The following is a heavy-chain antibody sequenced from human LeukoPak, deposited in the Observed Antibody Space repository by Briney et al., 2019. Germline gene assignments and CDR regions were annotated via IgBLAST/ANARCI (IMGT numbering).Heavy chain of an antibody. D-gene: IGHD6-19*01. J-gene: IGHJ6*03. CDR3: TKELHVAVAVADYYYFYMDV. V-gene: IGHV3-23*01. CDR1: GFPFSSFA. CDR2: INGGGNTT. Sequence: PGGPLRLSCAASGFPFSSFAMGCVRQSPGKGLECLSTINGGGNTTFYADSVKGRFTISREKSKNTLYLNMDSLRPDDTAIYYCTKELHVAVAVADYYYFYMDVWGRGTAVTVSS.